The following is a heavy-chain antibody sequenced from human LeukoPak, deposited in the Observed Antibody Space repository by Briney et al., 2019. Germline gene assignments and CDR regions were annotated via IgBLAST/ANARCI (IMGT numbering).Heavy chain of an antibody. Sequence: PSETLSLTCAVYGGSFSGYYWSWIRQPPGKGLEWIGEINHSGSTNYNPSLKSRVTISVDTSKNQFSLKLSSVTAADTAVYYCARLAVGVVIGPNFDYWGQGTLVTVSS. J-gene: IGHJ4*02. CDR1: GGSFSGYY. D-gene: IGHD3-3*01. CDR3: ARLAVGVVIGPNFDY. CDR2: INHSGST. V-gene: IGHV4-34*01.